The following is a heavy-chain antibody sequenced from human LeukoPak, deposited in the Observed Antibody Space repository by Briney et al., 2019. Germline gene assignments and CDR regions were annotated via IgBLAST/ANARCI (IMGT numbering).Heavy chain of an antibody. V-gene: IGHV4-59*12. Sequence: SETLSLTCTVSGGSISSYYWSWIRQPPGKGLEWIGYIYYSGSTNYNPSLKSRVTISVDTSKNQFSLKLSSVTAADTAVYYCARAPGYSSSWWFDPWGQGTLVTVSS. J-gene: IGHJ5*02. CDR3: ARAPGYSSSWWFDP. CDR1: GGSISSYY. D-gene: IGHD6-13*01. CDR2: IYYSGST.